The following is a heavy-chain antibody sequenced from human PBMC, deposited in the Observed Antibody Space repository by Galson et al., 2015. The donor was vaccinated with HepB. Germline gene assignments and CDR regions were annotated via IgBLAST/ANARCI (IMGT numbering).Heavy chain of an antibody. Sequence: TLSLTCTVSGGSISSGGYYWSWIRQHPGKGLEWIGYIYYSGSTYYNPSLKSRVTISVDTSKNQFSLKLSSVTAADTAVYYCASSAYYYDSSGYYLFDYWGQGTLVTVSS. CDR1: GGSISSGGYY. D-gene: IGHD3-22*01. J-gene: IGHJ4*02. V-gene: IGHV4-31*03. CDR3: ASSAYYYDSSGYYLFDY. CDR2: IYYSGST.